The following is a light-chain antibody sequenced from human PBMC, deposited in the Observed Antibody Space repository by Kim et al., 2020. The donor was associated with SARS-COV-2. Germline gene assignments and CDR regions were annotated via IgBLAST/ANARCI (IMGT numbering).Light chain of an antibody. CDR2: GKN. CDR1: SLRTYY. J-gene: IGLJ2*01. V-gene: IGLV3-19*01. Sequence: VALGQTVRITCQGDSLRTYYATWYQQKPGQAPIVVIYGKNNRPSGIPDRFSGSSSGNTASLTITGTQAGDEAEYYCNSRDSNDNVVFGGGTKLTVL. CDR3: NSRDSNDNVV.